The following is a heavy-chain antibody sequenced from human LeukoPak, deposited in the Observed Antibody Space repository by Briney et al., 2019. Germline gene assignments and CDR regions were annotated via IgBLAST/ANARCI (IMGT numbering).Heavy chain of an antibody. CDR2: IHYSGST. V-gene: IGHV4-59*08. Sequence: SETLSLTCTVSGGSISSYYWSWIRQPPGKGLEWIAYIHYSGSTNYNPPLKSRLTISVDTSKNQLSLKLNSMTDADTAVYYCARHGQNDGYPLDYWGQGTLVSVSS. J-gene: IGHJ4*02. D-gene: IGHD5-24*01. CDR3: ARHGQNDGYPLDY. CDR1: GGSISSYY.